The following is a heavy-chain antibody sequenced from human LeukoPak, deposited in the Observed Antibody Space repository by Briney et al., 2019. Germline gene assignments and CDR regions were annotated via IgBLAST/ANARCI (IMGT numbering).Heavy chain of an antibody. D-gene: IGHD1-26*01. V-gene: IGHV5-51*07. CDR3: ARSASYPVGHDF. CDR2: IAPGVSDT. J-gene: IGHJ4*02. CDR1: GYSFTTYW. Sequence: PGEPLKISGKDSGYSFTTYWIGWVDQLPGKGLGGMGFIAPGVSDTRYSPSLQGHVTISADKSSSTAYLQWSSLKASDTAMYYCARSASYPVGHDFWGQGTLVTVSS.